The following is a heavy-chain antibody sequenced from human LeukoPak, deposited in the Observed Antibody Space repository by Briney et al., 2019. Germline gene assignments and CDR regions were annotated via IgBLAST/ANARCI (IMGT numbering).Heavy chain of an antibody. V-gene: IGHV4-59*01. D-gene: IGHD3-10*01. J-gene: IGHJ4*02. CDR3: ARATVLLWFGELNPNYFDY. Sequence: PSETLSLTCAVYGGSFSGYYWSWIRQPPGKGLEWIGYLYYSGSTNYNPSLKGRVTISVDTSKNQFSLKLSSVTAADTAVYYCARATVLLWFGELNPNYFDYWGQGTLVTVSS. CDR1: GGSFSGYY. CDR2: LYYSGST.